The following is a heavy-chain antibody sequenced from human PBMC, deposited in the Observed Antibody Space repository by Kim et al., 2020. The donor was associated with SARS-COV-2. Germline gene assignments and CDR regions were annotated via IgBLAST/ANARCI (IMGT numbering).Heavy chain of an antibody. Sequence: GGSLRLSCTVSGFIFSTCAMSWVRQAPGKGLEWVSSISTNGGGTYYDDSVKGRFTISRDNTKNTRFLQMASLRVEDTAVYYCAKLGWARDFDYWGHGTLVTVSS. J-gene: IGHJ4*01. V-gene: IGHV3-23*01. CDR1: GFIFSTCA. CDR2: ISTNGGGT. CDR3: AKLGWARDFDY. D-gene: IGHD2-21*01.